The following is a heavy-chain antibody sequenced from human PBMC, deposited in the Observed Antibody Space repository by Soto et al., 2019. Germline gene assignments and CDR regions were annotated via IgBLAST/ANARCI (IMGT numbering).Heavy chain of an antibody. CDR3: ARGDAINWFDP. V-gene: IGHV4-61*01. Sequence: ASETLSLTCTVSAISVTTGSFYWNWIRQPPGKGLEWIGYISYSGSTNYNPSLKGRVTISVDTSKNQFSLRLSSLTAADTAVYYCARGDAINWFDPWGQGTLVTVSS. D-gene: IGHD2-2*01. J-gene: IGHJ5*02. CDR1: AISVTTGSFY. CDR2: ISYSGST.